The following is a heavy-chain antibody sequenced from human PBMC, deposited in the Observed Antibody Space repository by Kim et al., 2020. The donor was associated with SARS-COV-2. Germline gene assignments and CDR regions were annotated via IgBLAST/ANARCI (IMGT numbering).Heavy chain of an antibody. CDR3: ARGPTMAAAGLYYYYGMDV. CDR1: GYTFTSYA. V-gene: IGHV1-3*01. CDR2: INAGNGNT. Sequence: ASVKVSCKASGYTFTSYAMHWVRQAPGQRLEWMGWINAGNGNTKYSQKFQGRVTITRDTSASTAYMELSSLRSEDTAVYYCARGPTMAAAGLYYYYGMDVWGQGTTVTVSS. D-gene: IGHD6-13*01. J-gene: IGHJ6*02.